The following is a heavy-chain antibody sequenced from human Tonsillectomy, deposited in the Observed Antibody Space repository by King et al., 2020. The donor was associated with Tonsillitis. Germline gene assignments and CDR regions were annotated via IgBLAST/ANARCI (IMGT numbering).Heavy chain of an antibody. D-gene: IGHD2-15*01. V-gene: IGHV3-21*01. CDR3: ARQKVVVVAATRGFVDY. Sequence: VQLVESGGGLVKPGGSLRLSCEVSGFTFSTYSMDWVRQAPGKGLEWVSSISSSSDYIYYEDSVRGQFTISRDNAKNSLYLQMNSLRAEDTAVYYCARQKVVVVAATRGFVDYWGQGTLVTVSS. J-gene: IGHJ4*02. CDR2: ISSSSDYI. CDR1: GFTFSTYS.